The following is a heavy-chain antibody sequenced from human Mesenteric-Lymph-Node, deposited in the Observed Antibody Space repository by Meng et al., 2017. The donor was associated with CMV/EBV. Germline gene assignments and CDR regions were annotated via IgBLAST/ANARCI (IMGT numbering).Heavy chain of an antibody. CDR2: INHSGST. V-gene: IGHV4-34*01. D-gene: IGHD3-10*01. Sequence: CSAYGGSFGACSWSWIRQPPGKGLEWIGEINHSGSTDYNPSLKSRVTISVDTSKNQFSLKLSSVTAADTAVYYCARGRVYYGSGSYVWGQGTLVTVSS. CDR1: GGSFGACS. CDR3: ARGRVYYGSGSYV. J-gene: IGHJ4*02.